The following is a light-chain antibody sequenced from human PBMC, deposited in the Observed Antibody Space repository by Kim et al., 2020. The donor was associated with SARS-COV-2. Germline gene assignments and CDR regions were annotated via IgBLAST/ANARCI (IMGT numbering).Light chain of an antibody. Sequence: DIQMTQSPSSLSASVGDRVTITCRASQDINNYLNWYQQKPGKAPNVLICDASNLETGVPSRFSGSGSGTDFTFTISNLQPEDFATYYCQQYDTLPYTFGQGTKLEIK. V-gene: IGKV1-33*01. CDR1: QDINNY. CDR3: QQYDTLPYT. J-gene: IGKJ2*01. CDR2: DAS.